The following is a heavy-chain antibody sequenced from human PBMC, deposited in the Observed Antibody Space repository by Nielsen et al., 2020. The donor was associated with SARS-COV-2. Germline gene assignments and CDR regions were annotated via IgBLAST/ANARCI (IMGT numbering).Heavy chain of an antibody. CDR2: ISWNSGSI. CDR1: GFTFDDYA. V-gene: IGHV3-9*01. CDR3: ATLGGYSYGFSYYYYYGMDV. Sequence: GGSLRLSCAASGFTFDDYAMHWVRQAPGKGLEWVSGISWNSGSIGYADSVKGRFTISRDNAKNSLYLQMNSLRAEDTALYYCATLGGYSYGFSYYYYYGMDVWGQGTTVTVSS. J-gene: IGHJ6*02. D-gene: IGHD5-18*01.